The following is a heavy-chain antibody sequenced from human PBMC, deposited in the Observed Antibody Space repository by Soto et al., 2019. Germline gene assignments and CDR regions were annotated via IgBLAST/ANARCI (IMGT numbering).Heavy chain of an antibody. CDR3: ARIDEYSSSWYLDY. CDR2: ISSSSSYI. Sequence: EVQLVESGGGLVKPGGSLRLSCAASGFTFSSYSRNWVRQAPGKGLEWVSSISSSSSYIYYADSVKGRFTISRDNAKNSLYLQMNSLRAEDTAVYYCARIDEYSSSWYLDYWGQGTLVTVSS. J-gene: IGHJ4*02. V-gene: IGHV3-21*01. D-gene: IGHD6-13*01. CDR1: GFTFSSYS.